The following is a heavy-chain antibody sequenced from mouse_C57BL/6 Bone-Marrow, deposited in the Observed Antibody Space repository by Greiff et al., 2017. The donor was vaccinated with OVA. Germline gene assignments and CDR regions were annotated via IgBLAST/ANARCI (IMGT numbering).Heavy chain of an antibody. CDR1: GFTFSDYG. CDR3: ARERDGYNWYFDV. CDR2: ISSGSSTI. Sequence: EVQLQESGGGLVKPGGSLKLSCAASGFTFSDYGMHWVRQAPEKGLEWVAYISSGSSTIYYADTVKGRFTISRDNAKNTLFLQMTSLRSEDTAMYYCARERDGYNWYFDVWGTGTTVTVSS. D-gene: IGHD2-3*01. J-gene: IGHJ1*03. V-gene: IGHV5-17*01.